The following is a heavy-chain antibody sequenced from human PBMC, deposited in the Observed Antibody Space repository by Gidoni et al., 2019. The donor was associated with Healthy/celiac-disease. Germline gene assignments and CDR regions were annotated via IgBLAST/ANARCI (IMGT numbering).Heavy chain of an antibody. D-gene: IGHD3-22*01. CDR1: GFTFGDYA. Sequence: EVQLVESGGGLVQPGRSLRLPCTASGFTFGDYAMSWFRQAPGKGLEWVGFLRSKAYGGTTEYAASVKGRFTISRDDSKSIAYLQMNSLKTEDTAVYYCTRRFYDSSGYYWVFDYWGQGTLVTVSS. V-gene: IGHV3-49*03. CDR2: LRSKAYGGTT. J-gene: IGHJ4*02. CDR3: TRRFYDSSGYYWVFDY.